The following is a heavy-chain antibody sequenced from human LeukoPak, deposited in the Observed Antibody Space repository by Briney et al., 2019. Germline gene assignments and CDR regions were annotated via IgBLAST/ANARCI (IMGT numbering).Heavy chain of an antibody. CDR1: GFTFSNYA. CDR2: INKNGRNT. J-gene: IGHJ4*02. Sequence: GGSLRLSCAGSGFTFSNYAVSWVRQAPEKGLEWVSSINKNGRNTYYADSVKGRFTISRDNSKNTLFLQMNSLRAEDTAVYYCAKASAMIVVVSKHFDYWGQGTLVTVSS. CDR3: AKASAMIVVVSKHFDY. V-gene: IGHV3-23*01. D-gene: IGHD3-22*01.